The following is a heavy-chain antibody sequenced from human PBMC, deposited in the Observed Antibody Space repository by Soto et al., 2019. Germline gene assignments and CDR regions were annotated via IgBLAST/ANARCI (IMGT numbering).Heavy chain of an antibody. CDR1: GYSFTGNS. CDR2: INPNNGGT. J-gene: IGHJ4*02. V-gene: IGHV1-2*04. Sequence: QVHLVQSGAEVKKPGASVRVSCKASGYSFTGNSMHWVRQAPGQGLEWMGWINPNNGGTNYAQRFRGWVTMTRHTSVSTAYMDLNRLKSDDTAVYYSVIQRSGVVYWGQGTLVTVSS. D-gene: IGHD2-15*01. CDR3: VIQRSGVVY.